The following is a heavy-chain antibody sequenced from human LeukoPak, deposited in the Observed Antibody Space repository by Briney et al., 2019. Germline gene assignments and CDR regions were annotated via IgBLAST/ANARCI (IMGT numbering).Heavy chain of an antibody. CDR3: ARSCSGGICYSDNWFDP. CDR2: INPDSGGT. Sequence: ASVKVSCKASGYTFTAYYIHWVRQAPGQGLEWMGRINPDSGGTNYARKFKGRVTMTRDTSISTAYMELSRLRSDDTAVYYCARSCSGGICYSDNWFDPWGHGTLVTVSS. J-gene: IGHJ5*02. V-gene: IGHV1-2*06. CDR1: GYTFTAYY. D-gene: IGHD2-15*01.